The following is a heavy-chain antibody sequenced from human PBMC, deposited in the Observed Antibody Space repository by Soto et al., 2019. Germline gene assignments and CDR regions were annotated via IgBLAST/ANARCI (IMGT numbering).Heavy chain of an antibody. V-gene: IGHV4-34*01. Sequence: PSETLSLTSAVYGGSFSGYYWSWIRQPPGKGLEWIGEINHSGSTNYNPSLKSRVTISVDTSKNQFSLKLSSVTAADTAVYYCARAYSSSWFYYYGMDVWGQGTTVTVSS. J-gene: IGHJ6*02. D-gene: IGHD6-13*01. CDR3: ARAYSSSWFYYYGMDV. CDR2: INHSGST. CDR1: GGSFSGYY.